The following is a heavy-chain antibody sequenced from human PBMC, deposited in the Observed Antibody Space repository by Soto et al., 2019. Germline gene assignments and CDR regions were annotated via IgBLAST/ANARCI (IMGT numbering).Heavy chain of an antibody. D-gene: IGHD3-10*01. CDR3: VRLTMIRGVTFDY. J-gene: IGHJ4*02. V-gene: IGHV1-18*01. CDR1: GYTFTSYG. CDR2: ISAYNGNT. Sequence: GASVKVSCKASGYTFTSYGISWVRQAPGQGLEWMGWISAYNGNTDYAQKFQGRVTMTRDTSISTAYMELSSLRSEDAAVYYCVRLTMIRGVTFDYWGQGTLVTVSS.